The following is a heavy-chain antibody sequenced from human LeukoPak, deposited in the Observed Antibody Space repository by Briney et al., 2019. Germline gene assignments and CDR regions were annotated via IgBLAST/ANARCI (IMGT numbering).Heavy chain of an antibody. CDR2: IIPIFGTA. J-gene: IGHJ4*02. D-gene: IGHD4-17*01. V-gene: IGHV1-69*13. CDR1: GGTFSSYA. CDR3: ARGQLPTVTTLFDY. Sequence: ASVKVSCKASGGTFSSYAISWVRQAPGQGLEWMGGIIPIFGTANYAQKFQGRVTITADESTSTAYMELSSLRSEDTAVYYCARGQLPTVTTLFDYWGQGTLVTVSS.